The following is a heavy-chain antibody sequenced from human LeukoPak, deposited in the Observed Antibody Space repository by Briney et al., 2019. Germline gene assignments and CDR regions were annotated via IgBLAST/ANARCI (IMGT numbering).Heavy chain of an antibody. CDR3: ARDSGGAIFGVVIISYAFDI. CDR1: GGTFSSYA. V-gene: IGHV1-3*01. CDR2: INAGNGNT. J-gene: IGHJ3*02. D-gene: IGHD3-3*01. Sequence: ASVKVSCKASGGTFSSYAISWVRQAPGQRLEWMGWINAGNGNTKYSQKFQGRVTITRDTSASTAYMELSSLRSEDTAVYYCARDSGGAIFGVVIISYAFDIWGQGTMVTVSS.